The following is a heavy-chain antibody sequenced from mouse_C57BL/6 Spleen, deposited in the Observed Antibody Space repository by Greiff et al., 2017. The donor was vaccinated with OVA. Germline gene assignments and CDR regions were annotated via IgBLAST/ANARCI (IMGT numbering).Heavy chain of an antibody. Sequence: VQLQESGAELARPGASVKLSCKASGYTFTSYGISWVKQRTGQGLEWIGEIYPRSGNTYYNEKFKGKATLTADKSSSTAYMELRSLTSEDSAVYFCARGGGSWFAYWGQGTLVTVSA. V-gene: IGHV1-81*01. J-gene: IGHJ3*01. CDR1: GYTFTSYG. CDR2: IYPRSGNT. CDR3: ARGGGSWFAY.